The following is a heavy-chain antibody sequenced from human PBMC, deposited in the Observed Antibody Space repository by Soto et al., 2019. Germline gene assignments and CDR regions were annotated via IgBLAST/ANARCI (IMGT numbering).Heavy chain of an antibody. J-gene: IGHJ3*02. CDR2: INYSGST. V-gene: IGHV4-59*01. Sequence: SQKLCHRCSVAGGSSSNYDGSWILKXKGKGLKWLAYINYSGSTSYNPSLKSRVYISLETSMNQLSLKLRSVTGSERAVDSGEWSYDDSGPNSGGYGFDISAQGTFLTVSS. CDR1: GGSSSNYD. CDR3: EWSYDDSGPNSGGYGFDI. D-gene: IGHD3-22*01.